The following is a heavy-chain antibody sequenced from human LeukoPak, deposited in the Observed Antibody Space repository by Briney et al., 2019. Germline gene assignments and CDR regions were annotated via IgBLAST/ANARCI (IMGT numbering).Heavy chain of an antibody. CDR3: TRDWRVSSSWFSWEYYFDY. Sequence: GGSLRLSCTASGFTFGDYAMSWVRQAPGKGLEWVGFIRSKAYGGTTEYAASAKGRFTISRDDSKSIAYLQMNSLKTEDTAVYYCTRDWRVSSSWFSWEYYFDYWGQGTLVTVSS. D-gene: IGHD6-13*01. CDR2: IRSKAYGGTT. CDR1: GFTFGDYA. J-gene: IGHJ4*02. V-gene: IGHV3-49*04.